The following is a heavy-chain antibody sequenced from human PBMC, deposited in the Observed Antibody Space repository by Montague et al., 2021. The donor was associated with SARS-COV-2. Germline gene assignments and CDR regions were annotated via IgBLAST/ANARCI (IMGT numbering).Heavy chain of an antibody. CDR3: ARDRTADDYDDYETAGYSYYYGMDV. V-gene: IGHV4-34*01. CDR2: VNHSGRI. CDR1: GGSFSDYY. D-gene: IGHD4-17*01. Sequence: SETLSLTCAVYGGSFSDYYWTWIRQPPGKGLEWLGEVNHSGRINYNPSLKSRITISVDTSKNQFSLKLSSVTAADTAVYYCARDRTADDYDDYETAGYSYYYGMDVWGQGTTVTVSS. J-gene: IGHJ6*02.